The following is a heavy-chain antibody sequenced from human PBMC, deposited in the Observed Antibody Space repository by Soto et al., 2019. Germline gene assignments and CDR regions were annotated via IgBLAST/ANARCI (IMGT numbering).Heavy chain of an antibody. CDR3: GKVLVGATGHTDSDS. D-gene: IGHD2-15*01. CDR1: GGSIYRSGYY. V-gene: IGHV4-39*01. CDR2: IDYNGVT. Sequence: SETLSLTCTVSGGSIYRSGYYWGWIRQPPGRGLEWIGNIDYNGVTYSNPSLKSRVTISRDTSKNQFSLKLASVTAADTALYYCGKVLVGATGHTDSDSWGPGTLVTVSS. J-gene: IGHJ4*02.